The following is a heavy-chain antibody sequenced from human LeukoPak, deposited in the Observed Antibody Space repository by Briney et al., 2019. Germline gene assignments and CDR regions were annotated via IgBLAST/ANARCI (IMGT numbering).Heavy chain of an antibody. Sequence: ASVKVSCKASGYTFTTYGINWVRQAPGQGLEWMGWINPYNGYTNYAQNLQGRVTMTTNTSTSTAYMERRNLTSDDTAMYYCARQYSGYDYGGYWGQGTLVTVSS. CDR3: ARQYSGYDYGGY. D-gene: IGHD5-12*01. CDR2: INPYNGYT. CDR1: GYTFTTYG. V-gene: IGHV1-18*04. J-gene: IGHJ4*02.